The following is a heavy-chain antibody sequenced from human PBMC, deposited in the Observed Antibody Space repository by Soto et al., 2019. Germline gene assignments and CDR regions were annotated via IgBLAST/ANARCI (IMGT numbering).Heavy chain of an antibody. J-gene: IGHJ6*02. CDR1: GFTFSSYD. Sequence: PGGSLRLSCAASGFTFSSYDMHWVRQATGKGLEWVSAIGTAGDTYYPGSVKGRFTISRENAKNSLYLQMNSLRAGDTAVYYCARDLHGSGKPPDFYGMDVWGQGTTVTVS. CDR3: ARDLHGSGKPPDFYGMDV. CDR2: IGTAGDT. D-gene: IGHD3-10*01. V-gene: IGHV3-13*04.